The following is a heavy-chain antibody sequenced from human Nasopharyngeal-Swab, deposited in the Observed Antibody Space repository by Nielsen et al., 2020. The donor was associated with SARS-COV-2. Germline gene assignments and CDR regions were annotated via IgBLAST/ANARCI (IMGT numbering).Heavy chain of an antibody. CDR3: AREDSSSWYRLLNWFDP. CDR2: INPNSGGT. CDR1: GYTFTGYY. J-gene: IGHJ5*02. V-gene: IGHV1-2*06. D-gene: IGHD6-13*01. Sequence: ASVKVSCKASGYTFTGYYMHWVRQAPGQGLEWMGRINPNSGGTNYAQKFQGRVTMTRDTSISTAYMELSRLRSDDTAVYYCAREDSSSWYRLLNWFDPWGQGTLVTVSS.